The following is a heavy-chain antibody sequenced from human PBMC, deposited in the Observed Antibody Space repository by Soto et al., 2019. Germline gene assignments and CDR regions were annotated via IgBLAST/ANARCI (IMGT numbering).Heavy chain of an antibody. Sequence: GGSLRLSCAASGFTFRNYGMQWVRQAPGKGLEWVAVIWYDGGNKYYADSVKGRFTISRDNSKYTLYLQMNSLRAEDTAVYYCASLRQDSSGSYYFDYWGHGTLVTVSS. CDR1: GFTFRNYG. D-gene: IGHD6-19*01. V-gene: IGHV3-33*08. CDR3: ASLRQDSSGSYYFDY. CDR2: IWYDGGNK. J-gene: IGHJ4*01.